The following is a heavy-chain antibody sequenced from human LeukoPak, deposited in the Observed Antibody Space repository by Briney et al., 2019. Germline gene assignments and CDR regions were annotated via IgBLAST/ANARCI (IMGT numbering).Heavy chain of an antibody. Sequence: PGGSLRLSCAASGFTFSSYWMSWVRQAPGKGLEWVANIKQDGSEKYYVDSVKGRFTISRDNAKNSLYLQMNSLRAEDTAVYYCARERGGTYYYYYYMDVWGKGTTVTVSS. CDR3: ARERGGTYYYYYYMDV. J-gene: IGHJ6*03. CDR1: GFTFSSYW. V-gene: IGHV3-7*01. CDR2: IKQDGSEK. D-gene: IGHD1-14*01.